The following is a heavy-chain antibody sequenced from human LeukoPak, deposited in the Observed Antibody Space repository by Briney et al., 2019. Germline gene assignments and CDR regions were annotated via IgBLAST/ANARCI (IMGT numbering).Heavy chain of an antibody. CDR2: IYPADSTA. V-gene: IGHV5-51*01. D-gene: IGHD5-12*01. CDR3: ARHPKSGYTGYGSDY. J-gene: IGHJ4*02. Sequence: GESLKISCKGSGYSFTSYWIGWVRQVPGKGLEWVGIIYPADSTAKYSPSFQGQVTISVDKSISTAYLQWSRLEASDTAVFYCARHPKSGYTGYGSDYWGQGTLVTVSS. CDR1: GYSFTSYW.